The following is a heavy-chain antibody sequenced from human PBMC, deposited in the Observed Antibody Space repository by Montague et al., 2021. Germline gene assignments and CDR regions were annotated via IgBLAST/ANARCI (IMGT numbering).Heavy chain of an antibody. D-gene: IGHD3-3*01. J-gene: IGHJ4*02. CDR2: INGNSINI. Sequence: SLRLSCAASGFIFNNYVMNWVRQAPGKGLEWVSGINGNSINIDYADSVKGRFTISRDNAKYSLYLQMNSLRAEDTAFYYCVKDTRDYYPDFWGQGILVTVSS. CDR3: VKDTRDYYPDF. V-gene: IGHV3-9*01. CDR1: GFIFNNYV.